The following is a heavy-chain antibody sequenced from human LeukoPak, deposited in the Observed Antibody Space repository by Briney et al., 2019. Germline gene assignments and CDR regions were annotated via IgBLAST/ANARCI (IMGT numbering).Heavy chain of an antibody. J-gene: IGHJ6*04. CDR3: AREGMIVVVTPALDV. CDR2: ISSSSSYI. V-gene: IGHV3-21*01. CDR1: GFTLSSYE. D-gene: IGHD3-22*01. Sequence: GGSLRLSCAASGFTLSSYEMNWVRQAPGKGLEWVSSISSSSSYIYYADSVKGRFTISRDNAKNSLYLQMNSLRAEDTAVYYCAREGMIVVVTPALDVWGKGTTVTVSS.